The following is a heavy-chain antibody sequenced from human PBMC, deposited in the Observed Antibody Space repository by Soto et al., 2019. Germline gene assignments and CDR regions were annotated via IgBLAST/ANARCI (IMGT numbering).Heavy chain of an antibody. J-gene: IGHJ3*02. CDR2: IYWDDDK. D-gene: IGHD3-16*01. CDR3: AQSPTKMSFKGVAFAT. Sequence: QITLKESGPTLVKPTQTLTLTCTFSGFSLSASGVGVGWIRQPPGKALEWLTLIYWDDDKRYSPSLKSRLTSTKCTSKIQVVLTMTNMDPVDTATYYCAQSPTKMSFKGVAFATLGQGTLVTVSS. V-gene: IGHV2-5*02. CDR1: GFSLSASGVG.